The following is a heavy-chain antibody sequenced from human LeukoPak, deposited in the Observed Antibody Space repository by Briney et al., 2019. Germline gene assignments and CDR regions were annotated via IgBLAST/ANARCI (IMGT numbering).Heavy chain of an antibody. D-gene: IGHD3-3*01. CDR2: IYTSGST. V-gene: IGHV4-61*02. CDR3: ARGASFGVPKDY. Sequence: PSETLSLTCTVSGGSISSGSYYWSWIRQPAGKGLEWIGRIYTSGSTNYNPSLKSRVTISVDTSKNQFSLKLSSVTAADTAVYYCARGASFGVPKDYWGQGTLVTVSS. J-gene: IGHJ4*02. CDR1: GGSISSGSYY.